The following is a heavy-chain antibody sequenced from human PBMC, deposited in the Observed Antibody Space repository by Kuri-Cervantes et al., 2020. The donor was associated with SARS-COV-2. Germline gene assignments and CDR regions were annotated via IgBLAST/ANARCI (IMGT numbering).Heavy chain of an antibody. CDR1: GFTFSSYS. CDR2: ISSSSSTI. D-gene: IGHD3-3*01. V-gene: IGHV3-48*01. Sequence: GESLKISCAASGFTFSSYSMNWVRQAPGKGLEWVSYISSSSSTIYYADSVKGRFTISRDNAKNSLYLQMNSLRAEDTAVYYCAKALPGVTIFGVVIMSEGENYYYGMDVWGQGTTVTVSS. J-gene: IGHJ6*02. CDR3: AKALPGVTIFGVVIMSEGENYYYGMDV.